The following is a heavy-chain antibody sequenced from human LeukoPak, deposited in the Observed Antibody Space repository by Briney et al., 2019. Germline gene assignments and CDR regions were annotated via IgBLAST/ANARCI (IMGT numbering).Heavy chain of an antibody. Sequence: GGSLRLSCAASGFTVSSSYMKWVRQAPGKGLEWVSVIYSGGSTYYADSVKGRFTISRDNSKNTLYLQVNSLRAEDTAVYYCARDPDSSGLFDYWGQGTLVTVSS. CDR1: GFTVSSSY. D-gene: IGHD6-19*01. V-gene: IGHV3-53*01. CDR3: ARDPDSSGLFDY. J-gene: IGHJ4*02. CDR2: IYSGGST.